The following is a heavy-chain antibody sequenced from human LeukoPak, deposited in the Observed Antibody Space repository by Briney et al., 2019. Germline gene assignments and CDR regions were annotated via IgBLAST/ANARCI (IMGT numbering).Heavy chain of an antibody. J-gene: IGHJ4*02. Sequence: PSETLSLTCTVSGGSISSDYWXWXXXXXXXXXXWIGYIYYSGSTNYNPSLKSRVTISVDTSKNQFSLKLSSVTAADTAVYYCARRTAAGNYFDYWGQGTLVTVSS. CDR2: IYYSGST. CDR1: GGSISSDY. D-gene: IGHD6-13*01. CDR3: ARRTAAGNYFDY. V-gene: IGHV4-59*08.